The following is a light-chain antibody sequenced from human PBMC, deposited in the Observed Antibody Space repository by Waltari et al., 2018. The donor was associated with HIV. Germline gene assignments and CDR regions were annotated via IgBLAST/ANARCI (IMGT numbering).Light chain of an antibody. V-gene: IGLV2-23*01. Sequence: QSALTQPASVSGSPGQSITISCTGTSSDVGSYNLVSWYQQHPGKAPKLMIYEGSKRPSGLSNRFSGSKSGNTASLTISGLQAEDEADYYCCSYAGSNTYVFGTGTKVTVL. CDR3: CSYAGSNTYV. CDR1: SSDVGSYNL. J-gene: IGLJ1*01. CDR2: EGS.